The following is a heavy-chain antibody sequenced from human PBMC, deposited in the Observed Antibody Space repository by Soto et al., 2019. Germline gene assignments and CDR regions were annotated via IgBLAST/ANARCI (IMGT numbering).Heavy chain of an antibody. J-gene: IGHJ4*02. CDR2: ISGSGGST. CDR3: AKDRKSGSGWYWDY. V-gene: IGHV3-23*01. D-gene: IGHD6-19*01. Sequence: EVQLLESGGGLVQAGGSLRLSCAASGFTFSNYAMSWVRQAPGKGLERVSGISGSGGSTYYAYSVKGRFTISRDNSKNTLYLQMNTLRAEDTAVYYCAKDRKSGSGWYWDYWGQGTLVTVSS. CDR1: GFTFSNYA.